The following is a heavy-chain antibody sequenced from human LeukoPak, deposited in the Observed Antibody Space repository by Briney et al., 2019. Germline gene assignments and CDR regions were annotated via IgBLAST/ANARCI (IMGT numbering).Heavy chain of an antibody. CDR1: GGSISSGGYS. CDR3: ARSHDWLLNYYFDY. Sequence: SETLSLTCGVSGGSISSGGYSWSWIRQPPGKGLEWIGYIYYSGSTNYNPSLKSRVTISVDTSKNQFSLKLSSVTAADTAVYYCARSHDWLLNYYFDYWGQGTLVTVSS. V-gene: IGHV4-61*08. CDR2: IYYSGST. D-gene: IGHD3-9*01. J-gene: IGHJ4*02.